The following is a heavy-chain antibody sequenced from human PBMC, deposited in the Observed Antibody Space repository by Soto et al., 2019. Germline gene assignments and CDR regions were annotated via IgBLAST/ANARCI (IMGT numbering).Heavy chain of an antibody. Sequence: QLQLQDSGPGLVKPSETLSLTCTVSGGSISSSSSYWGWIRQPPGKGLEWIGSIYYSGSTYYNPSLTSRVTISVDTCKNQFSLKLSSVTAADTAVYYCASLNGHYGDYFYWCQGTLVTVSS. CDR3: ASLNGHYGDYFY. CDR2: IYYSGST. J-gene: IGHJ4*02. V-gene: IGHV4-39*01. D-gene: IGHD4-17*01. CDR1: GGSISSSSSY.